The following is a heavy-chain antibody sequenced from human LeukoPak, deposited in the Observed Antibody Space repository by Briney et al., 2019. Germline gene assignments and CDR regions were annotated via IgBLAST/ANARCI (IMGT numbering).Heavy chain of an antibody. CDR3: ASGAISAAGEFEY. Sequence: GGSLRLSCAASGFIFSSYSMNWVRQAPGKGLEWVSYISTFSRYTSYADSVRGRFTVSRDNAKNSLYLQINSLRAEDTAVYYCASGAISAAGEFEYWGQGTLVTVSS. D-gene: IGHD6-13*01. V-gene: IGHV3-21*05. CDR1: GFIFSSYS. J-gene: IGHJ4*02. CDR2: ISTFSRYT.